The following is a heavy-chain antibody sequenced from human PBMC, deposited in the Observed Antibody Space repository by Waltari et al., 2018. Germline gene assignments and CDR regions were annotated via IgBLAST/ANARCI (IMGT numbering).Heavy chain of an antibody. CDR3: ARGISTSW. CDR2: ISSDGSAT. V-gene: IGHV3-74*01. CDR1: GFTFSSHC. Sequence: EVQLVESGGGLVQPGGSLRLSCADSGFTFSSHCMHWVRQGPGKGLVWVSRISSDGSATNYADSVKGRFTISRDNAKNTLYLQMNSLRVDDSAVYYCARGISTSWWGQGTLVTVSS. J-gene: IGHJ4*02.